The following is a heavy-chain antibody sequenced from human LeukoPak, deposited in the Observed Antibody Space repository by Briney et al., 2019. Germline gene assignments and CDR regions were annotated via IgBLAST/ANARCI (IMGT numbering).Heavy chain of an antibody. Sequence: ASVKVSCKASGYTFTGYYMHWVRQAPGQGLEWMGWINPNSGGTNYAQKFQGRVTMTRDTSISTAYMELSRLRSDDTAVYYCAREYVEYGSGSRTNWFDPWGLGTLVTVSS. CDR2: INPNSGGT. CDR1: GYTFTGYY. V-gene: IGHV1-2*02. CDR3: AREYVEYGSGSRTNWFDP. J-gene: IGHJ5*02. D-gene: IGHD3-10*01.